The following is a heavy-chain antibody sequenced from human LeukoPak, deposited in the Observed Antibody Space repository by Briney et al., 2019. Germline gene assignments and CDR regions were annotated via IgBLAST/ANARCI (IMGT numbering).Heavy chain of an antibody. CDR1: GYTFTSYA. Sequence: GASVKVSCKASGYTFTSYAMNWVRQAPGQGLEWMGWINTNTGNPTYAQGFTGRFVFSLDTSVSTAYLQISSLKAEDTAVYYCARDPNWNYGVPSSKNDYWGQGTLVTVSS. V-gene: IGHV7-4-1*02. J-gene: IGHJ4*02. D-gene: IGHD1-7*01. CDR2: INTNTGNP. CDR3: ARDPNWNYGVPSSKNDY.